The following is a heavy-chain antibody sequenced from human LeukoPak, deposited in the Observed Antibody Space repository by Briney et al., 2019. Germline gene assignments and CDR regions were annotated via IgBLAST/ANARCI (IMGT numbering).Heavy chain of an antibody. V-gene: IGHV1-8*01. CDR1: GYTFTSYD. CDR2: MNPNSGNT. J-gene: IGHJ3*02. D-gene: IGHD5-18*01. Sequence: GASVTVSFTASGYTFTSYDINWVRQATGQGLEWMGWMNPNSGNTGYAQKFQGRVTMTRNTSISTAYMELSSLRSEDTAVYYCARDSIGTAVDDDAFDIWGQGTMVTVSS. CDR3: ARDSIGTAVDDDAFDI.